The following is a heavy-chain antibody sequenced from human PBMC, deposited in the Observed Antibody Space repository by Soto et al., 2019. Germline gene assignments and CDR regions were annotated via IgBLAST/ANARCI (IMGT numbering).Heavy chain of an antibody. CDR1: GFTFSSYA. CDR2: ISYDGSNK. CDR3: ARGGIAAAGERYFDY. Sequence: GGSLRLSCAASGFTFSSYAMHWVRQAPGKGLEWVAVISYDGSNKYYADSVKGRFTISRDNSKNTLYLQMNSLRAEDTAVYYCARGGIAAAGERYFDYWGQGTLVTVSS. V-gene: IGHV3-30-3*01. D-gene: IGHD6-13*01. J-gene: IGHJ4*02.